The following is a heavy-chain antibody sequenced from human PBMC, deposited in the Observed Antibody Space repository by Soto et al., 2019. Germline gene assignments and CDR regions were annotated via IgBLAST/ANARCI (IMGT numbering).Heavy chain of an antibody. V-gene: IGHV3-66*01. CDR2: IYSGGST. J-gene: IGHJ4*02. Sequence: EVQLVESGGGLVQPGGSLRLSCVVSGFTVSNNYMSWVRQAPGKGLEWVSVIYSGGSTSYITSVKGRFTISRDNSKTTVYLQMNSLRAEDTAVYYCARPDTVRGVSYWGQGTLVTVSS. CDR1: GFTVSNNY. D-gene: IGHD3-10*01. CDR3: ARPDTVRGVSY.